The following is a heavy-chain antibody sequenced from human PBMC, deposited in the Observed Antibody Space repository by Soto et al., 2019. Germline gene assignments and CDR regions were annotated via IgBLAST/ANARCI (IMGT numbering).Heavy chain of an antibody. Sequence: GGSLRLSCSASGFTFISYWMSWFRQAPGKGLEWVANIKQDGSEKYYVDSVKGRFTISRDNAKKSLYLQMNSLRAEDTAVYYCARDCSTTSCYLAPYFYYGMDVWGQGTTVTVSS. V-gene: IGHV3-7*01. D-gene: IGHD2-2*01. CDR2: IKQDGSEK. CDR3: ARDCSTTSCYLAPYFYYGMDV. CDR1: GFTFISYW. J-gene: IGHJ6*02.